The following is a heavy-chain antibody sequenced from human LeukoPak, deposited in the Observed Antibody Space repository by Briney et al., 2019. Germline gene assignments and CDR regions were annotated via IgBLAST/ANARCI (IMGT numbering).Heavy chain of an antibody. CDR1: GFSFSNYW. J-gene: IGHJ4*02. D-gene: IGHD4-11*01. CDR3: ARDGQGLHY. CDR2: IKRDGSEQ. V-gene: IGHV3-7*01. Sequence: GGSLRLSCTASGFSFSNYWMRWVRQAPGKGLEWVANIKRDGSEQYYVDSVKGRFTTSRDNAKNSLYRQMNSLRGEDTAVYYCARDGQGLHYWGQGALVTVSS.